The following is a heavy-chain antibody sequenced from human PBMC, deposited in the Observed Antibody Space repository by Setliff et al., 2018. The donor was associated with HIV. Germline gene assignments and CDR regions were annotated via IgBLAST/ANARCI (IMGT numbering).Heavy chain of an antibody. J-gene: IGHJ6*03. CDR3: VRLTADRTNYYYYMDV. Sequence: GASVKVSCKASGYTFSDYGISWVRQAPGQGLEWMGWIDSNNGNRNFAQKFRGRVTMTTDISTNTAYMEVRRLSFDDTAVYYCVRLTADRTNYYYYMDVWGKGTTVTVSS. CDR1: GYTFSDYG. CDR2: IDSNNGNR. D-gene: IGHD2-8*01. V-gene: IGHV1-18*01.